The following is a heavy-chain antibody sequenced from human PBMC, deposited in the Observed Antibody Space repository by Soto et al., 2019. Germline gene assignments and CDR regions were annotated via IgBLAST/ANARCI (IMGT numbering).Heavy chain of an antibody. CDR3: ARDYLGTRVDY. J-gene: IGHJ4*02. D-gene: IGHD3-10*01. Sequence: PGGSLRLSCAASGFTFNTYVMHWVRQAPGKGLEWVAVIWYDGSNKYYVDSVKGRFTISRDNSKNTLYLQMNSLRAEDTAVYYCARDYLGTRVDYWGQGTLVPVS. V-gene: IGHV3-33*01. CDR2: IWYDGSNK. CDR1: GFTFNTYV.